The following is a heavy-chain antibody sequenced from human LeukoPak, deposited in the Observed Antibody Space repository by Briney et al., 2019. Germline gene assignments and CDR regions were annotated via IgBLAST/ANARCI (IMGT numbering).Heavy chain of an antibody. CDR2: IYYRGST. CDR1: GGSISSGDYY. CDR3: AREPIYYYYYGMDV. V-gene: IGHV4-30-4*01. Sequence: SETLSLTCTVTGGSISSGDYYWSWIRQPPGKGLEWIGYIYYRGSTYYNRFLKSRVTISVDTSKNQFSLKLSSVTAADTAVYYCAREPIYYYYYGMDVWGQGTTVTVSS. J-gene: IGHJ6*02.